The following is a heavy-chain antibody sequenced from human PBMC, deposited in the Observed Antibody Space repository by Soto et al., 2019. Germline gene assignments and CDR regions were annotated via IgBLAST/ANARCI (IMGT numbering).Heavy chain of an antibody. CDR2: INHSGST. J-gene: IGHJ4*02. Sequence: SETLSLTCAVYGGFFSGYYWSWIRQPPGKGLEWIGEINHSGSTNYNPSLKSRVTISVDTSKNQFSLQLTSVTAADTAVYYCATSYGNDWYTFWGQGTRVTVSS. V-gene: IGHV4-34*01. D-gene: IGHD3-9*01. CDR3: ATSYGNDWYTF. CDR1: GGFFSGYY.